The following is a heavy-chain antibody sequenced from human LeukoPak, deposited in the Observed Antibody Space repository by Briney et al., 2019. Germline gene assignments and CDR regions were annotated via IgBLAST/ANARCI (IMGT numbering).Heavy chain of an antibody. CDR2: IYYSGST. D-gene: IGHD3-10*01. Sequence: SETLSLTCTVSGGSISSSSYYWGWIRQPPGKGLECIGSIYYSGSTYYNPSLKSRVTISVDTSKNQFSLKLTSVTAADTAVYYCARGRYYYGSGSYGWFDPWGQGTLVTVSS. J-gene: IGHJ5*02. V-gene: IGHV4-39*07. CDR1: GGSISSSSYY. CDR3: ARGRYYYGSGSYGWFDP.